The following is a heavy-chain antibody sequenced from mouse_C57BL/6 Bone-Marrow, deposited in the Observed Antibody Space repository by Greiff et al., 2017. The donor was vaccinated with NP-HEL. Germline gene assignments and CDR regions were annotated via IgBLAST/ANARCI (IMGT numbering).Heavy chain of an antibody. J-gene: IGHJ2*01. V-gene: IGHV1-82*01. CDR3: ARGLRGPDY. CDR1: GYAFSSSW. D-gene: IGHD1-1*01. Sequence: QVQLQQSGPELVKPGASVKISCKASGYAFSSSWMNWVKQRPGKGLEWIGRIYPGDGDTNYNGKFKGKATLTADKSSSTAYMQLSSLTSEDSAVYFCARGLRGPDYWGQGTTLTVSS. CDR2: IYPGDGDT.